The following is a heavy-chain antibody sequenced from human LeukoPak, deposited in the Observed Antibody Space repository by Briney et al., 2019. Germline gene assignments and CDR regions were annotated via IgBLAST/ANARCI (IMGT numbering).Heavy chain of an antibody. V-gene: IGHV4-59*01. CDR1: GGSFSGYY. CDR2: IYYSEST. J-gene: IGHJ4*02. CDR3: ASIYCSSSSCYHVY. Sequence: PSETLSLTCAVCGGSFSGYYWSWIRQPPGKGLEWIGYIYYSESTNYNPSLKSRVTISVDTSKNQFSLKLSSVTAADTAVYFCASIYCSSSSCYHVYWGQGTLVTVSS. D-gene: IGHD2-2*01.